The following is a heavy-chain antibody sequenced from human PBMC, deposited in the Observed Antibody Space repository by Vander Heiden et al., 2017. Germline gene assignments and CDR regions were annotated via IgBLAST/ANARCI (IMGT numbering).Heavy chain of an antibody. CDR2: INQRGST. J-gene: IGHJ4*02. Sequence: QVQLQQWGAGLLKPSETLSLTCAVYGGSFSGYYWSWIRQPPGKGLEWIGEINQRGSTNDNPSLKSRVTISVDTSKNKLSMKMSSVTAADTAVDYGARSGILDDWGQGTLVTVSS. D-gene: IGHD6-25*01. V-gene: IGHV4-34*01. CDR1: GGSFSGYY. CDR3: ARSGILDD.